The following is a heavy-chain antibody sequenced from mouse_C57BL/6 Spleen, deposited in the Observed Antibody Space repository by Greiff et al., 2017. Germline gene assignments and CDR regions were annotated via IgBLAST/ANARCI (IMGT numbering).Heavy chain of an antibody. D-gene: IGHD1-1*01. CDR3: ASAGTVVSNWYFDV. CDR1: GFTFTDYY. CDR2: IRNKANGYTT. V-gene: IGHV7-3*01. J-gene: IGHJ1*03. Sequence: EVKLMESGGGLVQPGGSLSLSCAASGFTFTDYYMSWVRQPPGKALEWLGFIRNKANGYTTEYSASVKGRFTISRDNSQSILHLHMNALRAEDSATYYCASAGTVVSNWYFDVWGTGTTVTVSS.